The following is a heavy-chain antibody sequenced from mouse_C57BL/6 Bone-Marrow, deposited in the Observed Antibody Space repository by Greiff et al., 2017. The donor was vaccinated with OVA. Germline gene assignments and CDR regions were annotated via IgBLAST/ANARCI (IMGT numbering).Heavy chain of an antibody. CDR3: AKEGTYYDGSLHYVGD. CDR2: INPNNGGT. J-gene: IGHJ2*01. V-gene: IGHV1-22*01. CDR1: GYTFTDYN. D-gene: IGHD1-1*01. Sequence: EVQLQQSGPELVKPGASVKMSCKASGYTFTDYNMHWVKQSHGKSLEWIGYINPNNGGTSYNQKFKGKATLTVNKSSSTAYMELRSLTSEESAVYYCAKEGTYYDGSLHYVGDWGQGTTLTVSS.